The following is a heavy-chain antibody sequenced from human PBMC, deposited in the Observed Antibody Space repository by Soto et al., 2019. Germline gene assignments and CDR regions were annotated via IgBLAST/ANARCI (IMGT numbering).Heavy chain of an antibody. Sequence: PSETLYLTCTVSGGSISSYYWSWIRQPPGKGLEWIGYIYYSGSTNYNPSLKSRVTISVDTSKHQFSLKLSSVTAADTAVYYCARIGALNYDILPWGQGTLVTVSS. D-gene: IGHD3-9*01. V-gene: IGHV4-59*01. J-gene: IGHJ5*02. CDR1: GGSISSYY. CDR3: ARIGALNYDILP. CDR2: IYYSGST.